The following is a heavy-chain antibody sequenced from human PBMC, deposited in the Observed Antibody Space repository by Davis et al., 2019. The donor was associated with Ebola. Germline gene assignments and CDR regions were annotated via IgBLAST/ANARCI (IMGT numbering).Heavy chain of an antibody. CDR2: INPNSGGT. Sequence: AASVKVSCKASGYTFTSYDINWVRQATGQGLEWMGRINPNSGGTNYAQKFQGRVTMTRDTSISTAYMELSRLRSDDTAVYYCAALGYSSSWYPFDYWGQGTLVTVSS. V-gene: IGHV1-2*06. D-gene: IGHD6-13*01. CDR1: GYTFTSYD. J-gene: IGHJ4*02. CDR3: AALGYSSSWYPFDY.